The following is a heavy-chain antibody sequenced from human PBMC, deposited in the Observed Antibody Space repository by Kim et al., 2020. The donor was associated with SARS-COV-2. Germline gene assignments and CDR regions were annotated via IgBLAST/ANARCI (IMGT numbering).Heavy chain of an antibody. D-gene: IGHD3-22*01. J-gene: IGHJ4*01. CDR2: LYSGGST. Sequence: GGSLRLSCAVSGFIVSDSYMSWVRQAPGKGLEWVSVLYSGGSTYYADSVKGRFTISRHDAKNTLYLQMNSLKPEDTAVYYCARDYYDSSCYRSSFNFWG. CDR3: ARDYYDSSCYRSSFNF. V-gene: IGHV3-53*04. CDR1: GFIVSDSY.